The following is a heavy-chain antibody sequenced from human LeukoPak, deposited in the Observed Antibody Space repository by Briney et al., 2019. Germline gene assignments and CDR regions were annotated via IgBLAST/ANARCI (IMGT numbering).Heavy chain of an antibody. D-gene: IGHD3-22*01. CDR3: ARDRLGDYDHSGYYDK. CDR2: IDSTSSNI. V-gene: IGHV3-48*04. CDR1: GFTFSTYS. J-gene: IGHJ4*02. Sequence: GGSLRLSCAASGFTFSTYSMNWVRQAPGKGLEWVSYIDSTSSNIYYADSVKGRFTISRDNAKNSVYLQMNNLGAEDTAVYYCARDRLGDYDHSGYYDKWGQGTLVTVSS.